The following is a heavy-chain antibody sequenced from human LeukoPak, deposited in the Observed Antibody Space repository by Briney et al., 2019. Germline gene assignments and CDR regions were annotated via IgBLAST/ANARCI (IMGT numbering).Heavy chain of an antibody. J-gene: IGHJ4*02. CDR2: ISGSGGST. V-gene: IGHV3-23*01. Sequence: PGGSLRLSCAASGFTFSSYAMSWVRQAPGKGLEWVSAISGSGGSTYYADSVKGRFTISRDNSKNTLYLQMSSLRAEDTAVYYCAKRRMNIVVVPAAFDYWGKGTLVTVSS. CDR3: AKRRMNIVVVPAAFDY. CDR1: GFTFSSYA. D-gene: IGHD2-2*01.